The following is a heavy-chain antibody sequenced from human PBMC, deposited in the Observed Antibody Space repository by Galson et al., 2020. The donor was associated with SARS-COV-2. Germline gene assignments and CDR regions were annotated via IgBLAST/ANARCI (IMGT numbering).Heavy chain of an antibody. CDR3: ASHYGSGKSHFDY. Sequence: GGSLRLSCAASGFTFSSYGMHWVRQAPGKGLEWVAVISYDGSNKYYADSVKGRFTISRDNSKNTLYLQMNSLRAEDTAVYYCASHYGSGKSHFDYWGQGTLVTVSS. V-gene: IGHV3-30*03. J-gene: IGHJ4*02. CDR1: GFTFSSYG. CDR2: ISYDGSNK. D-gene: IGHD3-10*01.